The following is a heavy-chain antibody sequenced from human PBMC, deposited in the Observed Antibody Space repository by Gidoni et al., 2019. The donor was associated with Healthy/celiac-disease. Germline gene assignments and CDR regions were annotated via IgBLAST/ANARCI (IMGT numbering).Heavy chain of an antibody. CDR2: IYHSGST. CDR1: GGSLSSSNW. D-gene: IGHD3-10*01. J-gene: IGHJ4*02. V-gene: IGHV4-4*02. Sequence: QVQLQESGPGLVKPSGTLSLTCAVPGGSLSSSNWWSWVRQPPGKGLEWIGEIYHSGSTNYNPSLKSRVTISVDKSKNQFSLKLSSVTAADTAVYYCARSDYYGSGSKSPLFDYWGQGTLVTVSS. CDR3: ARSDYYGSGSKSPLFDY.